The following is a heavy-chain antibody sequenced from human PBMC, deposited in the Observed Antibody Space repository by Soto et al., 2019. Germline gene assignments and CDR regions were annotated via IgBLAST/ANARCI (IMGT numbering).Heavy chain of an antibody. D-gene: IGHD3-16*01. CDR3: ARGGGPYVWFNEF. J-gene: IGHJ4*02. Sequence: QEQLVQSGAEVKKPGSSVKVSCKDSGGLFSSFAISWVRQAPGQGLEWMGGIIPVFGTTNYAQKFQGRVTITADESTNTAYMELSSLRSDDTAMYYCARGGGPYVWFNEFWGQGAQVTGSS. V-gene: IGHV1-69*01. CDR1: GGLFSSFA. CDR2: IIPVFGTT.